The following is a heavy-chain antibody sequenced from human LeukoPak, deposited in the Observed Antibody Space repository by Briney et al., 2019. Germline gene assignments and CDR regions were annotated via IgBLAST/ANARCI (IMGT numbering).Heavy chain of an antibody. V-gene: IGHV3-23*01. J-gene: IGHJ4*02. CDR1: GFTFSSYA. CDR2: ISGSGGST. Sequence: GGSLRLSCAASGFTFSSYAMSWVRQAPGKGLEWVSAISGSGGSTYYADSMKGRFTISRDNSKNTLSLLMNSLRADDTAVYYCAKASCGGDCYYMFDSWGQGTLVTVSS. CDR3: AKASCGGDCYYMFDS. D-gene: IGHD2-21*02.